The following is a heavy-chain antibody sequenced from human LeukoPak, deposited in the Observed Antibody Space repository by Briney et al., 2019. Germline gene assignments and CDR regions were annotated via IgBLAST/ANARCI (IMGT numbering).Heavy chain of an antibody. CDR2: XXHXGST. CDR3: AXXXXGAXXXGGTXHXYFDL. Sequence: SETLSLTCAVSGGSISSGGYSWSWIRQPPGKGLEWIGXXXHXGSTYXNPSLXSRVTISADTSKNQFSLKLKSVTAADTAVYYCAXXXXGAXXXGGTXHXYFDLWGRGTLVTVSS. J-gene: IGHJ2*01. CDR1: GGSISSGGYS. V-gene: IGHV4-30-2*01. D-gene: IGHD1-26*01.